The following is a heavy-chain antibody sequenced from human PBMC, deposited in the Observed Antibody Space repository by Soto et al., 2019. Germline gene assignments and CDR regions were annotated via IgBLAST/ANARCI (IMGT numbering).Heavy chain of an antibody. V-gene: IGHV3-13*01. D-gene: IGHD2-8*01. Sequence: GGSMRLSCAASGFTFTNYAMHWVRQATGEGLEWVSAIGTAGDTYYPDSVRGRFTISRENAKNTLYLQMNSLRAGDTAVYYCAKDGGYCTNGVGYDYYYYGMDVWGQGTTVTVSS. J-gene: IGHJ6*02. CDR3: AKDGGYCTNGVGYDYYYYGMDV. CDR1: GFTFTNYA. CDR2: IGTAGDT.